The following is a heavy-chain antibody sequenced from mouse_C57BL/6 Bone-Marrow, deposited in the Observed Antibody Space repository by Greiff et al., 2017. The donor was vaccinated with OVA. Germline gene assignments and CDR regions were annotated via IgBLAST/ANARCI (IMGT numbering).Heavy chain of an antibody. J-gene: IGHJ1*03. CDR2: INPSTGGT. V-gene: IGHV1-42*01. CDR3: ASTYSNYFWYFDV. D-gene: IGHD2-5*01. Sequence: VQLKQSGPELVKPGASVKISCKASGYSFTGYYMNWVKQSPEKSLEWIGEINPSTGGTTYNPKFKAKATLTVDKSSSTAYMQLKSLTSEDSAVYYCASTYSNYFWYFDVWGTGTTVTVSS. CDR1: GYSFTGYY.